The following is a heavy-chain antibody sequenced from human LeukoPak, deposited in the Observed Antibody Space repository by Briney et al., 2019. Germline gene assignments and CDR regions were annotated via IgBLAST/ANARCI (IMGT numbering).Heavy chain of an antibody. J-gene: IGHJ3*02. CDR1: GGTFSSYA. CDR3: AKERGEDIVVVVAAMRDDAFDI. V-gene: IGHV3-23*01. CDR2: ISGSGGST. Sequence: ASVKVSCKASGGTFSSYAMSWVRQAPGKGLEWVSAISGSGGSTYYADSVKGRFTISRDNSKNTLYLQMNSLRAEDTAVYYCAKERGEDIVVVVAAMRDDAFDIWGQGTMVTVSS. D-gene: IGHD2-15*01.